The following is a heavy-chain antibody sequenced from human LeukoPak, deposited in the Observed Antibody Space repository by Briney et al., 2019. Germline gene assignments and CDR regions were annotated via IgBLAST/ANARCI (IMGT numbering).Heavy chain of an antibody. D-gene: IGHD2-15*01. CDR2: IKPDGSET. CDR3: AFGNAFDV. Sequence: GGSLRLSCAASGLPFSISWMSWVRQAPGKGLQCVGNIKPDGSETLYVDSVRGRFTISRDNARNLLFLQMNSLRVDDTAVYYCAFGNAFDVWGRGTMVTVSS. J-gene: IGHJ3*01. CDR1: GLPFSISW. V-gene: IGHV3-7*01.